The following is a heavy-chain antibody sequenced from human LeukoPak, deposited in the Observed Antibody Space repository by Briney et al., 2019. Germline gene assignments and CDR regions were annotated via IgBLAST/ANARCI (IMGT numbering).Heavy chain of an antibody. CDR3: AKGSGHIVVVTAYLYFDL. V-gene: IGHV3-9*01. Sequence: GGSLRLSCAASEFTVSSNYMNWVRQAPGKGLEWVSGISWNSGSIGYADSVKGRFTISRDNAKNSLYLQMNSLRAEDTALYYCAKGSGHIVVVTAYLYFDLWGRGTLVTVSS. D-gene: IGHD2-21*02. CDR1: EFTVSSNY. J-gene: IGHJ2*01. CDR2: ISWNSGSI.